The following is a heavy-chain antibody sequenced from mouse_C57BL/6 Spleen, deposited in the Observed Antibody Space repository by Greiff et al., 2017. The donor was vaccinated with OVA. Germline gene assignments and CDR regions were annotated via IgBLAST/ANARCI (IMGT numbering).Heavy chain of an antibody. CDR2: INYDGSST. V-gene: IGHV5-16*01. J-gene: IGHJ2*01. D-gene: IGHD2-4*01. CDR1: GFTFSDYY. Sequence: EVQVVESEGGLVQPGSSMKLSCTASGFTFSDYYMAWVRQVPEKGLEWVANINYDGSSTYYLDSLKSRFIISRDNAKNILYLQMSSLKSEDTATYYCARTSDYDYFDYWGQGTTLTVSS. CDR3: ARTSDYDYFDY.